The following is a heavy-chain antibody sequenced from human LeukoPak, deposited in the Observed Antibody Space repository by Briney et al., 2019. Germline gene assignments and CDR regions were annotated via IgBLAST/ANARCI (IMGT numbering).Heavy chain of an antibody. D-gene: IGHD3-22*01. Sequence: GASVKVSCKVSGYTLTELSMHWVRQAPGKGLEWMGGFDPEDGETIYAQKFQGRVTMTEDTSTDTAYMELSSLRSEDTAVYYCAKSSYYDSSGYYREYYFDYWGQGTLVTVSS. J-gene: IGHJ4*02. CDR2: FDPEDGET. CDR1: GYTLTELS. V-gene: IGHV1-24*01. CDR3: AKSSYYDSSGYYREYYFDY.